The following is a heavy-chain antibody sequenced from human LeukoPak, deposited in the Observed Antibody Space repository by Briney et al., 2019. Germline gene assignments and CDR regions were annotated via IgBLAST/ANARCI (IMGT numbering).Heavy chain of an antibody. CDR3: AREQNRELRFDY. CDR1: GFTFSRHG. CDR2: ISNDGSRK. J-gene: IGHJ4*02. V-gene: IGHV3-30*03. D-gene: IGHD3-10*01. Sequence: GGSLRLSCAPSGFTFSRHGMHWVRQAPGKGLEWVAIISNDGSRKYYAHSVEGRFTISRDNAKNSLYLQMNSLRDEDTAVYYCAREQNRELRFDYWGQGTLVTVSS.